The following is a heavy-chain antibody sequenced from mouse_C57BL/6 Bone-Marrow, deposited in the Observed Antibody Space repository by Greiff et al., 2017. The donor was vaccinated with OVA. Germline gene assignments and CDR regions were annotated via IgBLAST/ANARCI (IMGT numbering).Heavy chain of an antibody. D-gene: IGHD2-1*01. J-gene: IGHJ4*01. V-gene: IGHV5-9-1*02. CDR2: ISSGGDYI. CDR1: GFTFSSYA. Sequence: EVKLVESGEGLVKPGGSLKLSCAASGFTFSSYAMSWVRKTPEKRLEWVAYISSGGDYIYYADTVKGRFTISRDNARNTLYLQMSSLKSEETAMYYCTRLLDAMDYWGQGTSVTVSS. CDR3: TRLLDAMDY.